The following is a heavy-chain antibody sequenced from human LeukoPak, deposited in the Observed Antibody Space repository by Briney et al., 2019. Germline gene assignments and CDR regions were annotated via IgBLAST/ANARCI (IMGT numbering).Heavy chain of an antibody. J-gene: IGHJ4*02. V-gene: IGHV1-2*02. CDR2: INPNSGGT. Sequence: ASVKVSCKASGYTFTSYYMHWVRQAPGQGLEWMGWINPNSGGTNYAQKFQGRVTMTRDTSISTAYMELSRLRSDDTAVYYCARRHPRNPSPGYWGQGTLVTVSS. CDR3: ARRHPRNPSPGY. CDR1: GYTFTSYY. D-gene: IGHD1-14*01.